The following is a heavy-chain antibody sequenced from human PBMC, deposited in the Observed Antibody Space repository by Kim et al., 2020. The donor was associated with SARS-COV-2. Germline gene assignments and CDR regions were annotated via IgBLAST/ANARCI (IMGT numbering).Heavy chain of an antibody. V-gene: IGHV3-23*01. Sequence: GGSLRLSCAASGFTFSSYAMSWVRQAPGKGLEWVSAISGSGGSTYYADSVKGRFTISRDNSKNTLYLQMNSLRAEDTAVYYCARDHIRYFDWWGHFDYWGQGSLVTVSS. CDR3: ARDHIRYFDWWGHFDY. J-gene: IGHJ4*02. CDR1: GFTFSSYA. CDR2: ISGSGGST. D-gene: IGHD3-9*01.